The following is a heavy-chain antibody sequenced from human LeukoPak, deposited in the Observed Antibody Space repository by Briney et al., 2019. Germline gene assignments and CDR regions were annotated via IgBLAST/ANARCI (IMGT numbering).Heavy chain of an antibody. CDR3: ARAGRVVTAIQFDY. J-gene: IGHJ4*02. CDR2: IFYSGST. V-gene: IGHV4-39*07. D-gene: IGHD2-21*02. CDR1: GGSISTSNYY. Sequence: SETLSLTCTVSGGSISTSNYYWGWIRQPPGKGLEWIGNIFYSGSTYYSPSLRSRVTISLDTSRNQFSLKLSSVTAADTAVYYCARAGRVVTAIQFDYWGQGTLVTVSS.